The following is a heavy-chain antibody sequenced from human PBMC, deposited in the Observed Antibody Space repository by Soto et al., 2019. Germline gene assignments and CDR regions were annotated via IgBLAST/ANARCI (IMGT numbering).Heavy chain of an antibody. CDR2: FSYSGIL. J-gene: IGHJ2*01. Sequence: SETLSLTCSVYGGSSRAYHWCCIRQSPGEGLEWIGEFSYSGILNYNPSLKRRVAVSLDTSTDHFSLTMTSVTAADTGVYFCAGGPRYWSFALWGRGTLVTVSS. CDR3: AGGPRYWSFAL. D-gene: IGHD1-20*01. V-gene: IGHV4-34*01. CDR1: GGSSRAYH.